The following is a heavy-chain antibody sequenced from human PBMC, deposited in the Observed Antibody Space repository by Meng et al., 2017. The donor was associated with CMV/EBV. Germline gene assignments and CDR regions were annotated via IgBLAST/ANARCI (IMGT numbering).Heavy chain of an antibody. CDR3: ARNMVYYYGMDV. CDR2: ISYDGSNK. Sequence: GESLKISCAASGFTFSSYAMHWVRQAPGKGLEWVAVISYDGSNKYYADSVKGRFTISRDNSKNTLYLQMNSLRAEDTAVYYCARNMVYYYGMDVWGQGTTVTVSS. CDR1: GFTFSSYA. V-gene: IGHV3-30-3*01. D-gene: IGHD3-10*01. J-gene: IGHJ6*02.